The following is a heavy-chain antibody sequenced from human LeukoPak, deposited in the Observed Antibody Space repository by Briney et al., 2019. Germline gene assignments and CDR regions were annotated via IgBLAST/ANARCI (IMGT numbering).Heavy chain of an antibody. CDR3: ARDQTTSSSWSNFDY. J-gene: IGHJ4*02. Sequence: GGSLRLSCAASGFTFSSYSMNWVRQAPGKGLEWVSYISSSSSTIYYADSVKGRFTISRDNAKNSLYLQMNSLRAEDTAVYYCARDQTTSSSWSNFDYWGQGTLVTVSS. D-gene: IGHD6-13*01. CDR2: ISSSSSTI. V-gene: IGHV3-48*04. CDR1: GFTFSSYS.